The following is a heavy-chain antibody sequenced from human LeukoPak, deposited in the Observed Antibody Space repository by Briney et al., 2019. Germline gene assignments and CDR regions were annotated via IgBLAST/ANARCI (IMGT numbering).Heavy chain of an antibody. Sequence: ETLSLTCTVSGGSISSYYWSWIRQPPGKGLEWIGYIYYSGSTNYNPSLKSRVTISVDTSKNQFSLKLSSVTAADTAVYYCARERSSSGYNWFDPWGQGTLVTVST. CDR3: ARERSSSGYNWFDP. J-gene: IGHJ5*02. V-gene: IGHV4-59*01. CDR2: IYYSGST. CDR1: GGSISSYY. D-gene: IGHD6-13*01.